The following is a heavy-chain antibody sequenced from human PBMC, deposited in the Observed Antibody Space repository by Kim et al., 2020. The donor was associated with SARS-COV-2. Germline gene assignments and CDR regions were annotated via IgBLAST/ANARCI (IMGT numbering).Heavy chain of an antibody. CDR1: GFTFSNAW. V-gene: IGHV3-15*01. Sequence: GGSLRLSCAASGFTFSNAWMSWVRQAPGKGLEWVGRIKSKTDGGTTDYAAPVKGRFTISRDDSKNTLYLQMNSLKTEDTAVYYCTTDLGYCSSTSCPYYYYYGMEVWGQGTTVTVS. CDR2: IKSKTDGGTT. J-gene: IGHJ6*02. CDR3: TTDLGYCSSTSCPYYYYYGMEV. D-gene: IGHD2-2*01.